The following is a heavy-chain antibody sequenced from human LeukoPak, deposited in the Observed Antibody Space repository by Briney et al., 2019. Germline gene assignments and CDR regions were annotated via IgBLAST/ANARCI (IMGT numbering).Heavy chain of an antibody. D-gene: IGHD4-17*01. CDR3: ARYDYGDCWFDP. J-gene: IGHJ5*02. CDR2: ISYSGST. V-gene: IGHV4-59*01. Sequence: ASETLSLTCTVSGGCMNNYYWSWIRQPPGKGLEWIGYISYSGSTNYNPSLRSRVTISVDTSKNQFSLKLSSVTAADTALYYCARYDYGDCWFDPWGQGTLVTVSS. CDR1: GGCMNNYY.